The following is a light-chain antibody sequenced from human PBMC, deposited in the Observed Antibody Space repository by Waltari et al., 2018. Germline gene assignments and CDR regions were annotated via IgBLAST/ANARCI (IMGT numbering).Light chain of an antibody. CDR1: SSNIGRNY. J-gene: IGLJ2*01. CDR3: AAWDDSLSVVV. Sequence: QSVLTHTPSASGTPGQRVTISCSGSSSNIGRNYVYWYQQLPGTAPKLLIYRNNQRPSGVPDRFSGSKSGTSASLAISGLRSEDEADYYCAAWDDSLSVVVFGGGTKLTVL. V-gene: IGLV1-47*01. CDR2: RNN.